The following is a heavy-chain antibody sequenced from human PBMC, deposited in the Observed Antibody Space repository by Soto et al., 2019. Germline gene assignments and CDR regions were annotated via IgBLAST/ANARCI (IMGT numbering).Heavy chain of an antibody. J-gene: IGHJ6*01. CDR1: GGSFSGYF. CDR3: ARGRIASLYYYDGSEL. D-gene: IGHD6-6*01. CDR2: INHGGST. V-gene: IGHV4-34*01. Sequence: PSETLSLTCADSGGSFSGYFWSWIRQPPGKGLEWIGEINHGGSTNYNPSLKSQVTISVGTSRNQFSLKLSSVTAADTAVYYCARGRIASLYYYDGSELCGQGIMVTVSA.